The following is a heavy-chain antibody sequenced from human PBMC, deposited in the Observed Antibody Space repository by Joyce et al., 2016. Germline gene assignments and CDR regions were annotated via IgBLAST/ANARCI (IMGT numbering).Heavy chain of an antibody. Sequence: QVQLPESGPGLVQPSQTLSLTCGVSGGSISDGGYYWSWIRQRPGQGLEWIGYINYSGNTYYNPTRKSRLTISIDMSKNQFSLRLTSVTAADTAVYYCARVPLSSAFDYWGQGILVTVSS. J-gene: IGHJ4*02. D-gene: IGHD1-26*01. CDR3: ARVPLSSAFDY. V-gene: IGHV4-31*11. CDR2: INYSGNT. CDR1: GGSISDGGYY.